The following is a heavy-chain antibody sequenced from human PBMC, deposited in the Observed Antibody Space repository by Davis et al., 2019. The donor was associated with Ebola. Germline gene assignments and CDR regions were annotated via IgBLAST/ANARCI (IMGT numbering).Heavy chain of an antibody. Sequence: MPSETLSLTCSVSGDSMSGYYWSWIRQSPGKGLEWIGYVYYSGNTHYSPSLESRVTISMDTSKNQLSLKLNSVTAADTAVYYCTRAARPTVGWFGPWGRGILVTVSS. V-gene: IGHV4-59*01. J-gene: IGHJ5*02. CDR3: TRAARPTVGWFGP. D-gene: IGHD1-14*01. CDR1: GDSMSGYY. CDR2: VYYSGNT.